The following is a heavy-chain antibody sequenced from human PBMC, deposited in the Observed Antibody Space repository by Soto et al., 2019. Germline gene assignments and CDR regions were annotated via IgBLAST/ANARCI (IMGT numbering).Heavy chain of an antibody. Sequence: SETLSLTCNVSGASFNDNHWSWIRQSPGKGLDWIGDINHAGNTYYNPALKSRLVISADTSKRQFFMRLSSVTAADTAAYYCGRRPRNAPMFRGIIKFFGPWGQGTL. CDR1: GASFNDNH. V-gene: IGHV4-34*01. CDR2: INHAGNT. CDR3: GRRPRNAPMFRGIIKFFGP. J-gene: IGHJ5*02. D-gene: IGHD3-10*01.